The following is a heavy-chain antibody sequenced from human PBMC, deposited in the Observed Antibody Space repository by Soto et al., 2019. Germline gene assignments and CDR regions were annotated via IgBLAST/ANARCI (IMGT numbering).Heavy chain of an antibody. Sequence: QVHLQQWGAGLLKPSETLSLTCAVYGESFIGYYWTWIRQPPGKGLEWIGEINHRGSTNYNPYLKSRVTISIDTSKNQFSLKLTSVTAADTSVYYCARTDLVTTNWFDPWGQGTLVTVSS. J-gene: IGHJ5*02. CDR1: GESFIGYY. V-gene: IGHV4-34*02. CDR3: ARTDLVTTNWFDP. CDR2: INHRGST. D-gene: IGHD5-12*01.